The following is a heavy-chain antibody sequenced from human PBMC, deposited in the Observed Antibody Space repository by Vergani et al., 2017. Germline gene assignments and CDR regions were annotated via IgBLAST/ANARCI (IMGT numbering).Heavy chain of an antibody. CDR1: GGSISSGGYY. CDR3: ARGNDYGDVDY. J-gene: IGHJ4*02. V-gene: IGHV4-31*03. D-gene: IGHD4-17*01. Sequence: QVQLQESGPGLVKPSQTLSLTCTVSGGSISSGGYYWSWIRQHPGKGLEWIGYIYYSGSTYYNPSLKSRVSISVDMSKNQFSLKLSAVTAADTAVYYGARGNDYGDVDYWGQGTLVTVSS. CDR2: IYYSGST.